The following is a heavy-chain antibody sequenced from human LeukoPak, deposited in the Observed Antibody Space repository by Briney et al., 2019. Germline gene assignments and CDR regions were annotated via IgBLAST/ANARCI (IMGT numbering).Heavy chain of an antibody. CDR1: GFTFSSYV. CDR2: ISYDGGNK. V-gene: IGHV3-30-3*01. D-gene: IGHD6-13*01. J-gene: IGHJ3*02. Sequence: PGGSLRLSCAASGFTFSSYVMTWVRQAPGKGLEWVAVISYDGGNKYYADSVKGRFSISRDNSKNTLYLQMNSLRDEDTAIYYCAHLGALSRAAAGTVIWGHGTMVTVSS. CDR3: AHLGALSRAAAGTVI.